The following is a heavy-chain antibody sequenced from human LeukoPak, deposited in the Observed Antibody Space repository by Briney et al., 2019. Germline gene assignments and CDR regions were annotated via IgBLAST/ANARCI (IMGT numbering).Heavy chain of an antibody. D-gene: IGHD2-15*01. Sequence: PSETLSLTCTVSGGSTSSHYWTWIRQSPVKGLEWIGDISNSGSTSYNPSLKSRVTISIDTSKNQFSLKLSSVTAADTAVYYCGRVALVGYFSYYYMDVWGKGTTVTVSS. CDR1: GGSTSSHY. CDR2: ISNSGST. V-gene: IGHV4-59*11. CDR3: GRVALVGYFSYYYMDV. J-gene: IGHJ6*03.